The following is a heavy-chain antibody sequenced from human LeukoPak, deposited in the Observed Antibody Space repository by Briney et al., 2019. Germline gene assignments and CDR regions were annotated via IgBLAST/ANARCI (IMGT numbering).Heavy chain of an antibody. D-gene: IGHD6-19*01. Sequence: ASVKVSRKASGYTFTSYGISWVRQAPGQGLEWMGWISAYNGNTNYAQKLQGRVTMTTDTSTSTAYMELRSLRSDDTAVYYCARVPGYSSFNYYYGLDVWGQGTTVTVSS. V-gene: IGHV1-18*01. CDR1: GYTFTSYG. J-gene: IGHJ6*02. CDR3: ARVPGYSSFNYYYGLDV. CDR2: ISAYNGNT.